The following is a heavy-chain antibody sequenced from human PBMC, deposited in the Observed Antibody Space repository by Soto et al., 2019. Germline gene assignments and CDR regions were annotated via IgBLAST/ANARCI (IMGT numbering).Heavy chain of an antibody. CDR1: GFKFGDNL. J-gene: IGHJ3*01. D-gene: IGHD2-8*02. CDR2: INPENGNT. V-gene: IGHV1-3*01. Sequence: QVQLVQSGAEVRKPGASVNISCWASGFKFGDNLINWVRQAPGQSLEWMGWINPENGNTRYSQTFQGRVTISRHSSASIAYVEVTDLTSEDTAVYYCARDILSVGPRANDAFDVWGQGTIVSVSS. CDR3: ARDILSVGPRANDAFDV.